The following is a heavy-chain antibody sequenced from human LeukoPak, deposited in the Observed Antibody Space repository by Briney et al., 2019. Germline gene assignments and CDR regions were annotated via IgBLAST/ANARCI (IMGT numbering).Heavy chain of an antibody. J-gene: IGHJ4*02. CDR2: ISAYNGNT. Sequence: PQASVKVSCKASGYTFTSYGISWVRQAPGQGLEWMGWISAYNGNTNYAQKLQGRVTMTTDTSTSTAYMELRSLRSDDTAVYYCARDSAGGYVSGDFDYWGQGTLVTVSS. CDR1: GYTFTSYG. D-gene: IGHD5-12*01. V-gene: IGHV1-18*01. CDR3: ARDSAGGYVSGDFDY.